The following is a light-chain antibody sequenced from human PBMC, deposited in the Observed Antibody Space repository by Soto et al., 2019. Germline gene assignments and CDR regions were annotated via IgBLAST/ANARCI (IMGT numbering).Light chain of an antibody. J-gene: IGKJ1*01. Sequence: EIVLTQSPGTLSLSPGERATLSCRASQSVSSNYLAWYQQKPGQAPRLLIYGASSRATGIPDRFSGSGSGTDFTLIISRLEHEDFAVYCCQQYGSSARTFGQGSKGEIK. CDR2: GAS. CDR3: QQYGSSART. CDR1: QSVSSNY. V-gene: IGKV3-20*01.